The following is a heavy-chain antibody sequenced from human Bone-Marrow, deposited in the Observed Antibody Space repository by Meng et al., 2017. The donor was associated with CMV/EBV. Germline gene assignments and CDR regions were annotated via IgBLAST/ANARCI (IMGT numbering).Heavy chain of an antibody. CDR1: EFTYSKSW. CDR2: IKEDGSEK. CDR3: VRVSGTSSQYRPMDV. D-gene: IGHD3-10*01. Sequence: GESLKISCAASEFTYSKSWMSWVRQAPGKGLEWVANIKEDGSEKFYVDSAKGRVTISRDNAKSSLFLEMNSLRAEDTAVYYCVRVSGTSSQYRPMDVWGQGTTVTVSS. V-gene: IGHV3-7*01. J-gene: IGHJ6*02.